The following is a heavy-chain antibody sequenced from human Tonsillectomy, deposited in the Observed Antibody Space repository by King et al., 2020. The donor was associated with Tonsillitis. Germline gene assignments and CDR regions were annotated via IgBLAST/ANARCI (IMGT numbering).Heavy chain of an antibody. J-gene: IGHJ3*02. CDR1: GGSISRSNW. CDR2: IYHSGST. CDR3: ARDEAARDDAFDI. V-gene: IGHV4-4*02. Sequence: VQLQESGPGLVKPSGTLSLTCAVSGGSISRSNWWRWVREPPGKGLEWIGEIYHSGSTNYNPSLNSRVTISVDKSKNQFSLKLSSVTAADTAVYYCARDEAARDDAFDIWGQGTMVTVSS. D-gene: IGHD6-6*01.